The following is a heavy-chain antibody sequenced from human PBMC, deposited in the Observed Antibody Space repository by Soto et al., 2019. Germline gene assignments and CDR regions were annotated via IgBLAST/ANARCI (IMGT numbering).Heavy chain of an antibody. Sequence: QVQLVESGGGVVQPGRSLRLSCAASGFTCSSYGMHWVRQAPGKGLEWVAVIWYDGSNKYYADSVKGRFTISRDNSKNTLYLQMNSLRAEDTAVYYCARDERDSGSLDYWGQGTLVTVSS. CDR3: ARDERDSGSLDY. CDR1: GFTCSSYG. D-gene: IGHD3-10*01. J-gene: IGHJ4*02. CDR2: IWYDGSNK. V-gene: IGHV3-33*01.